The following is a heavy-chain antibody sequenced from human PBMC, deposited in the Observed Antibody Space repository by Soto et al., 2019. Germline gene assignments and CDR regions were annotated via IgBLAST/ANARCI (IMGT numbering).Heavy chain of an antibody. CDR1: GFTFSSYA. V-gene: IGHV3-21*01. Sequence: EVQLLESGGGLVQPGGSLRLSCAASGFTFSSYAMSWVRQAPGKGLEWVSAISSSSSYIYYADSVKGRFTISRDNAKNSLYLQMNSLRAEDTAVYYCARDPFDWLFHKYYFDYWGQGTLVTVSS. D-gene: IGHD3-9*01. CDR3: ARDPFDWLFHKYYFDY. CDR2: ISSSSSYI. J-gene: IGHJ4*02.